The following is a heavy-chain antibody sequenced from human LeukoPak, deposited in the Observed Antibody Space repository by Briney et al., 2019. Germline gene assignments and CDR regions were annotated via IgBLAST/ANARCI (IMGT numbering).Heavy chain of an antibody. J-gene: IGHJ3*02. Sequence: GGSLRLSCAASGFTFSIYSMNWVRRAPGRGLEWISYISRSSSSIYYADSVKGRFTISRDNAKNSLSLQMNSLRDEDTAVYYCARGWNTTPRSGFDIWGLGTMVTVSS. CDR2: ISRSSSSI. CDR3: ARGWNTTPRSGFDI. V-gene: IGHV3-48*02. CDR1: GFTFSIYS. D-gene: IGHD1/OR15-1a*01.